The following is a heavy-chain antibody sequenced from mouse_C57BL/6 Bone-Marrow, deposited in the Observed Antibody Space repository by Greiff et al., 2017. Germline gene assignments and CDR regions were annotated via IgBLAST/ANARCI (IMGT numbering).Heavy chain of an antibody. V-gene: IGHV5-9-1*02. J-gene: IGHJ2*01. CDR3: TREIYYYGSSPYYFDY. Sequence: EVKLMESGEGLVKPGGSLKLSCAASGFTFSSYAMSWVRQTPEKRLEWVAYISSGGDYIYYADTVKGRFTISRDNARNTLYLQMSSLKSEDTAMYYCTREIYYYGSSPYYFDYWGQGTTLTVSS. CDR2: ISSGGDYI. CDR1: GFTFSSYA. D-gene: IGHD1-1*01.